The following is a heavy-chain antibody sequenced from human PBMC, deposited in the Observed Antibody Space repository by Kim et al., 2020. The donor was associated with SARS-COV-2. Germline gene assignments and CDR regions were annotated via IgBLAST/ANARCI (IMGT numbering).Heavy chain of an antibody. V-gene: IGHV3-30*07. CDR3: ARDIYYDSSGYYYYYYGMDV. Sequence: RFTISRDNSKNTLYLQMNSLRAEDTAVYYCARDIYYDSSGYYYYYYGMDVWGQGTTVTVSS. J-gene: IGHJ6*02. D-gene: IGHD3-22*01.